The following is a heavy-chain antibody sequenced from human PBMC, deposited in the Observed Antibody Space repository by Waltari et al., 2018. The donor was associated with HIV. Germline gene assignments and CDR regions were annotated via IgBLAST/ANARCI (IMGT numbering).Heavy chain of an antibody. V-gene: IGHV3-15*01. Sequence: EVQLVESGGGLVKPGGSLRLSCAASGITFRNDWMSWVHTGPGKGLEWVGRIKSGAEGGTTDYAAAVKGRFTISRDDSKHTLYLQMDSLKTEDTAVYYCTTLWYSYDSTDYWGQGTLVTVSS. CDR2: IKSGAEGGTT. J-gene: IGHJ4*02. CDR3: TTLWYSYDSTDY. CDR1: GITFRNDW. D-gene: IGHD3-22*01.